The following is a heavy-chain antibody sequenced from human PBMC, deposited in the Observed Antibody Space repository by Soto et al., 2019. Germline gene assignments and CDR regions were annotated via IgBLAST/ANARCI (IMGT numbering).Heavy chain of an antibody. Sequence: PGGSLRLSCAAPGFTFSSYSMNWIRQAPGKGLERVSSISSSSSYIYYADSVKGRFTISRDNAKNSLYLQMNSLRAEDTAVYYCARDGAYDFWSGYSPYYYYYMDVWGKGTTVTVSS. CDR2: ISSSSSYI. D-gene: IGHD3-3*01. J-gene: IGHJ6*03. CDR3: ARDGAYDFWSGYSPYYYYYMDV. V-gene: IGHV3-21*01. CDR1: GFTFSSYS.